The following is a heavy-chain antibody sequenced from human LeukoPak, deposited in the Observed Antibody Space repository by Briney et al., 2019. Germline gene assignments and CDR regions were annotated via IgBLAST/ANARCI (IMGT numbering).Heavy chain of an antibody. CDR2: ISGSGGST. CDR3: AKTKLGYCSGGSCYSRHYRLDY. D-gene: IGHD2-15*01. Sequence: GGSLRLSCATSGFTFSSYAISWVRQAPGKGLEWVSAISGSGGSTYYADSVKGRFTISRDNSKNTLYLQMDSLRAEDTAVYYCAKTKLGYCSGGSCYSRHYRLDYWGQGTLVTVSS. CDR1: GFTFSSYA. J-gene: IGHJ4*02. V-gene: IGHV3-23*01.